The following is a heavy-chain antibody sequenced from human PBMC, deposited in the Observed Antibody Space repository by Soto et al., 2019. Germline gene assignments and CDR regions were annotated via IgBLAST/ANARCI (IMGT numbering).Heavy chain of an antibody. Sequence: QVQLVQSGAEVKKPGSSVKVSCKASGGTFNSYTISWVRQAPGQGLEWMGGIIPIFGTANYAQKFQGRVTSTVDKSRITAYMELRIRRSEDASVYYCAMDKWAYGMEDWGQGTTVTVSS. J-gene: IGHJ6*02. CDR1: GGTFNSYT. CDR3: AMDKWAYGMED. V-gene: IGHV1-69*06. CDR2: IIPIFGTA. D-gene: IGHD1-26*01.